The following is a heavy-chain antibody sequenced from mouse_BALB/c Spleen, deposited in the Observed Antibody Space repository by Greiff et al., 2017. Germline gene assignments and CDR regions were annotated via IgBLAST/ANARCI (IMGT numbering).Heavy chain of an antibody. D-gene: IGHD2-14*01. Sequence: EVMLVESGGGLVQPGGSRKLSCAASGFTFSSFGMHWVRQAPEKGLEWVAYISSGSSTIYYADTVKGRFTISRDNPKNTLFLQMTSLRSEDTAMYYCARDYRGFDYWGQGTTLTVSS. V-gene: IGHV5-17*02. CDR3: ARDYRGFDY. J-gene: IGHJ2*01. CDR1: GFTFSSFG. CDR2: ISSGSSTI.